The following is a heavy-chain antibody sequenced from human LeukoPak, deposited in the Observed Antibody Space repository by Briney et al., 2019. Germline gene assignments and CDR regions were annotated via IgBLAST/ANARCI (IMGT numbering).Heavy chain of an antibody. CDR1: GGTFSSYA. Sequence: ASVKVSCKASGGTFSSYAISWVRQAPGQGLEWMGWISAYNGNTNYAQKLQGRVTMTTDTSTSTAYMELRSLRSDDTAVYYCARDRSKRDFWSGYYGAFDIWGQGTMVTVSS. D-gene: IGHD3-3*01. CDR2: ISAYNGNT. J-gene: IGHJ3*02. V-gene: IGHV1-18*01. CDR3: ARDRSKRDFWSGYYGAFDI.